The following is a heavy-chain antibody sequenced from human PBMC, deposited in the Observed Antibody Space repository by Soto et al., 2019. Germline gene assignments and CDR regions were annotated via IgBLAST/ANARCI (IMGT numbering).Heavy chain of an antibody. D-gene: IGHD4-17*01. CDR3: ACAETVTTALSLDY. Sequence: PGGSLRLSCAASGFTFSSYSMNWVRQAPGKGLEWVSSISSSSSYIYYADSVKGRFTISRDNAKNSLYLQMNSLRAEDTAVYYSACAETVTTALSLDYWGQGTLVTVSS. CDR2: ISSSSSYI. CDR1: GFTFSSYS. V-gene: IGHV3-21*01. J-gene: IGHJ4*02.